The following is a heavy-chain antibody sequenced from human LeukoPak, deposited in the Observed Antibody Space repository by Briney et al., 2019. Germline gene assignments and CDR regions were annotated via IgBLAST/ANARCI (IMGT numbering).Heavy chain of an antibody. CDR3: AILPGYSSGWYEVYY. CDR1: GFTFSSYA. Sequence: PGGSLRLSCAASGFTFSSYAMSWVRQAPGKGLEWVSGISGSGGSTYYADSVKGRFTISRDNSRNTLYLQMNSPRAEAPAVYYCAILPGYSSGWYEVYYWGQGTLVTVSS. D-gene: IGHD6-13*01. CDR2: ISGSGGST. V-gene: IGHV3-23*01. J-gene: IGHJ4*02.